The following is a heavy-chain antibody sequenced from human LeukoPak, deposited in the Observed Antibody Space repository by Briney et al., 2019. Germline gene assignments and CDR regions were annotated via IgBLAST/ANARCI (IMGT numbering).Heavy chain of an antibody. CDR2: IKQDGSEK. CDR1: GFTFSTYW. D-gene: IGHD3-22*01. Sequence: GWSLRLSCTASGFTFSTYWMSWVRQTPEKGLEWVANIKQDGSEKVYVDSVKGRFTISRDNAKSSLYLQMNSLRAEDTAVYYCAREDSSGAFDIWGQGTMVTVSS. CDR3: AREDSSGAFDI. J-gene: IGHJ3*02. V-gene: IGHV3-7*05.